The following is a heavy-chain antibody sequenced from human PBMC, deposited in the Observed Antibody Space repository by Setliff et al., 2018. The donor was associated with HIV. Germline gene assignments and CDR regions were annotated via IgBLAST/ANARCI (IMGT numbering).Heavy chain of an antibody. CDR3: ARGVNFDY. D-gene: IGHD3-3*01. J-gene: IGHJ4*02. CDR2: IYSSGST. V-gene: IGHV4-59*01. Sequence: SETLSLTCNVSGGSISNYFWSWIRQPPGKGLEWVGYIYSSGSTNYNPSLTSRVTISADTSRNQFSLKLTSVTAADTAIYYCARGVNFDYWGQGTQVTVSS. CDR1: GGSISNYF.